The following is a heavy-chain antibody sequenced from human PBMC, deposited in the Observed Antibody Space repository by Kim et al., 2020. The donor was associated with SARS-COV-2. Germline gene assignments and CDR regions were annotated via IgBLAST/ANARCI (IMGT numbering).Heavy chain of an antibody. J-gene: IGHJ4*02. CDR1: GFTFTNAW. V-gene: IGHV3-15*01. D-gene: IGHD6-19*01. CDR2: IKNKADGGTT. Sequence: GGSLRLSCAASGFTFTNAWMTWVRQAPGKGLEWVGRIKNKADGGTTDYAAPVKGRFTISRDDSKTMLYLQMNSLKTGDTAVYYCTTRLYSGWYNYWGQGTLVTVSS. CDR3: TTRLYSGWYNY.